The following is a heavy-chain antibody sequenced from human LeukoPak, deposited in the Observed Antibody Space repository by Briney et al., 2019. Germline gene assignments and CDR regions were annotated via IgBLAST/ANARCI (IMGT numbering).Heavy chain of an antibody. CDR1: GGTFSSYA. CDR3: ARDLEGSSGYYYQH. CDR2: IIPIFGTA. D-gene: IGHD3-22*01. V-gene: IGHV1-69*06. J-gene: IGHJ1*01. Sequence: SVKVSCKASGGTFSSYAISWVRQAPGQGLEWMGGIIPIFGTANYAQKFQGRVTITADKSTGTAYMELSSLRSEDTAVYYCARDLEGSSGYYYQHWGQGTLVTVSS.